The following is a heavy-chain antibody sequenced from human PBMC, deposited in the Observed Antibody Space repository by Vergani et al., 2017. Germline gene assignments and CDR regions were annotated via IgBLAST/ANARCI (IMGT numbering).Heavy chain of an antibody. CDR2: ISPGASTV. D-gene: IGHD1-14*01. CDR1: GFKFSDHY. V-gene: IGHV3-11*04. CDR3: AKNPGISTSRHYYAMDD. Sequence: LEESGGGSVKPGGSLRLSCAASGFKFSDHYMSWIRQAPGKGLEWVSHISPGASTVSYTDSVTGRFTVSRDNDNNSLTLDMTTLRVEDTAVYYCAKNPGISTSRHYYAMDDWCQGTTVTVSS. J-gene: IGHJ6*02.